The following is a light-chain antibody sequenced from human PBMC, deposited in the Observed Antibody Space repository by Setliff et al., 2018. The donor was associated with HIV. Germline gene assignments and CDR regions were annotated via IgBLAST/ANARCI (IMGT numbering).Light chain of an antibody. CDR1: ASDIGTYNL. V-gene: IGLV2-23*02. Sequence: QSALTQPASVSGSPGQSITISCTGNASDIGTYNLVSWYQQFPGKAPKLIISEVTKRPSGISTRFSGSKSGNTASLTISGLQPEDEADYYCCSYAGDTLYVAFGGGTK. CDR3: CSYAGDTLYVA. J-gene: IGLJ2*01. CDR2: EVT.